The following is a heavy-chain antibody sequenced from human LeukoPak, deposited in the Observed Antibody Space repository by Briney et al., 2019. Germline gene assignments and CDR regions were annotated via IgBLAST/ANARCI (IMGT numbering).Heavy chain of an antibody. V-gene: IGHV3-15*01. CDR1: GFTISNAW. CDR2: IKSRTDGGTT. D-gene: IGHD5-18*01. Sequence: PGGSLRLSCAASGFTISNAWMTWVRQAPGKGLQWVGRIKSRTDGGTTDYAAPLKGGFTISRDDSENTLFLQMNSLKTEDTAVYFCTTGRMDSPMVIYYYYFGMDVWGQGTTVTVSS. CDR3: TTGRMDSPMVIYYYYFGMDV. J-gene: IGHJ6*02.